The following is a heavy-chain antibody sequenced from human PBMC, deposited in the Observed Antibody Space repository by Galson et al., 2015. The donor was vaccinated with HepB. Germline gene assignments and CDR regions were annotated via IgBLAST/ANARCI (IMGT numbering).Heavy chain of an antibody. Sequence: SVKVSCKASGCTFSSYAISWVRQAPGQGLEWMGGIIPIVGTANYAQKFQGRVTITADESTSTAYMELSSLRSEDTAVYYCARGDSSTSSDSMDVWGQVTTVTVSS. CDR1: GCTFSSYA. J-gene: IGHJ6*02. D-gene: IGHD6-6*01. CDR3: ARGDSSTSSDSMDV. V-gene: IGHV1-69*13. CDR2: IIPIVGTA.